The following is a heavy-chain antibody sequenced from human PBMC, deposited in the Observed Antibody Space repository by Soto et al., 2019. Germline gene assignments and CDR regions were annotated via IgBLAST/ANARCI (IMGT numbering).Heavy chain of an antibody. CDR3: ARAGAKSSITGTTGDYYYGMDV. J-gene: IGHJ6*02. CDR1: GGTFSSYA. D-gene: IGHD1-7*01. V-gene: IGHV1-69*06. CDR2: IIPIFGTA. Sequence: VASVKVSCKASGGTFSSYAISWVRQAPGQGLEWMGGIIPIFGTANYAQKFQGRVTITADKSTSTAYMELSSLRSEDTAVYYCARAGAKSSITGTTGDYYYGMDVWGQGTTVTVSS.